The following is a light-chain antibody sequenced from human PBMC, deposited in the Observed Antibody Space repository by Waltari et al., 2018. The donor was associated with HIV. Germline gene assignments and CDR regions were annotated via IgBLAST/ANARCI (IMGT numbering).Light chain of an antibody. CDR1: SSHTGDFS. J-gene: IGLJ3*02. Sequence: QSVLTQPLSASGTPGPRVTISCSGRSSHTGDFSVSWYQHLPGAAPKLLIHANNQRPSGVPDRFSGSRSGTSASLAISGLRSEDEAVYACAVWDDSLRGGVFGGGTKLTVL. V-gene: IGLV1-47*01. CDR2: ANN. CDR3: AVWDDSLRGGV.